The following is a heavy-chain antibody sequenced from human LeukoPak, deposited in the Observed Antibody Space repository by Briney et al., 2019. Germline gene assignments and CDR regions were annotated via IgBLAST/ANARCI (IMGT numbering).Heavy chain of an antibody. CDR2: IYSGGST. J-gene: IGHJ4*02. D-gene: IGHD3-10*01. V-gene: IGHV3-66*04. CDR1: GFTVSSNY. CDR3: ARHYYGSGSYDY. Sequence: GGSLRLSCAASGFTVSSNYMSWVRQAPGKGLEWVSVIYSGGSTYYADSVKGRFTISRDNSKNTLYLQMNSLSAEDTAVYYCARHYYGSGSYDYWGQGTLVTVSS.